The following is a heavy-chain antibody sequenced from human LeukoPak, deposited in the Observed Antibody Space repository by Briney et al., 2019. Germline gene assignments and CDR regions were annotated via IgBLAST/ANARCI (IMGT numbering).Heavy chain of an antibody. CDR1: GFTFKNYN. CDR3: AELGITMIGGV. Sequence: GGSLRLSYAASGFTFKNYNMVWVRQAPGKGLEWVSFIFSTSTYIYYRDSVRGRFTISRDNAKNSLFLQMDSLRAEDTAVYYCAELGITMIGGVWGKGTTVTISS. CDR2: IFSTSTYI. V-gene: IGHV3-21*01. D-gene: IGHD3-10*02. J-gene: IGHJ6*04.